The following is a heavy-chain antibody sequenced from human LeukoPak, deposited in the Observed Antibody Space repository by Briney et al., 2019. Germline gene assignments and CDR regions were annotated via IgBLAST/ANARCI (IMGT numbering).Heavy chain of an antibody. CDR2: INHSGST. CDR1: GGSFSGYY. D-gene: IGHD3-10*01. CDR3: ARGARNLWFGEPYYFDY. V-gene: IGHV4-34*01. J-gene: IGHJ4*02. Sequence: SETLSLTCAVYGGSFSGYYWSWIRQPPGKGLEWIGEINHSGSTNYNPSLKSRVTISVDTSKNQFSLKLSSVTAADTAVYYCARGARNLWFGEPYYFDYWSQGTLVTVSS.